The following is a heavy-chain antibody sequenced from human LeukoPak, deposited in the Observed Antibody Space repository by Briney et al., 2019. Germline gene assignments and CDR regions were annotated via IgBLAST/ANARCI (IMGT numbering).Heavy chain of an antibody. V-gene: IGHV3-53*01. CDR3: ARRKHHAFDI. CDR2: IYSDNT. J-gene: IGHJ3*02. CDR1: GFTVSSNS. Sequence: GGSLRLSCTVSGFTVSSNSMSWVRQAPGKGLEWVSFIYSDNTHYSDSVKGRFTISRDNSKNTLYLQMNSLRAEDTAVYYCARRKHHAFDIWGQGTMVTVSS.